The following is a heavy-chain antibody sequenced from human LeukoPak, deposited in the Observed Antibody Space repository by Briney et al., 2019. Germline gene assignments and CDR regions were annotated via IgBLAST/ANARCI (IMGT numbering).Heavy chain of an antibody. CDR3: ARDPGSSAFDP. Sequence: SETLSLTCAVSGGSISSSNWWSWVRQPPGKGLEWIGEIFHSGSTNYNPSLKSRVAISVDKSKNQFSLKLSSVTAADTAVYYCARDPGSSAFDPWGQGTLVTVSS. J-gene: IGHJ5*02. CDR1: GGSISSSNW. D-gene: IGHD3-10*01. CDR2: IFHSGST. V-gene: IGHV4-4*02.